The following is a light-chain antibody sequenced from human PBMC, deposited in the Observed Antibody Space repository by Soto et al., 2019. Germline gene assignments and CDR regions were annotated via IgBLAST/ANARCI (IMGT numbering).Light chain of an antibody. CDR1: QSVSNNY. CDR2: AAS. V-gene: IGKV3D-20*01. CDR3: HHCSRSSG. J-gene: IGKJ1*01. Sequence: EIVLTQSPATLSLSPGERATLSCRASQSVSNNYLAWYQQKPGLAPRLLIYAASSRVTGIPDRFSGSGSGKDFPITISRLQSEDFAVYYCHHCSRSSGFGQGTKVEIK.